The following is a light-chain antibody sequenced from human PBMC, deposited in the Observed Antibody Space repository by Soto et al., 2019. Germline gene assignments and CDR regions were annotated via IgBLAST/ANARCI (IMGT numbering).Light chain of an antibody. Sequence: EIVLKHSPGTLSLSPGERAALSCGASQSFNSIHIAWYQQKPGQAPRLLIYGASSRASGVPVRFIGRGSGTDFTLTISRLEAEDFALYYCQQYGGSPITFGLGTRLEIK. CDR2: GAS. J-gene: IGKJ5*01. CDR1: QSFNSIH. V-gene: IGKV3-20*01. CDR3: QQYGGSPIT.